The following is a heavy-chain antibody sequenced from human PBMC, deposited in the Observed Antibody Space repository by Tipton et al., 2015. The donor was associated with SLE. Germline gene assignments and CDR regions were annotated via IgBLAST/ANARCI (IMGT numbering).Heavy chain of an antibody. CDR1: GGSISSYS. CDR3: AGGYDYILGTYHYNPHFDY. D-gene: IGHD3-16*02. J-gene: IGHJ4*02. Sequence: TLSLTCTVSGGSISSYSWSWIRQPAGKGLEWIGRIFTSGSTNYNPSLKSRVTMSVDTPTNQFSLKLSSVTAADTAVYYCAGGYDYILGTYHYNPHFDYGGQGTLVTVSS. V-gene: IGHV4-4*07. CDR2: IFTSGST.